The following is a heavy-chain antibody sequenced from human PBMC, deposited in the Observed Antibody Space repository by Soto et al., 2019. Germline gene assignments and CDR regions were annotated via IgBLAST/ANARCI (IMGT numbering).Heavy chain of an antibody. D-gene: IGHD3-3*01. J-gene: IGHJ4*02. V-gene: IGHV3-48*02. CDR1: GFTFSPYS. CDR3: ARDRSTIYGVVTPIDY. CDR2: ISSGGDTI. Sequence: GGPLRLSCAVSGFTFSPYSMNWGRQAAGKGLEWISYISSGGDTIYYADSVRGRFTVSRDNTKNSLYLQMDSLRDEDTAVYYCARDRSTIYGVVTPIDYWGQGTLVTVSS.